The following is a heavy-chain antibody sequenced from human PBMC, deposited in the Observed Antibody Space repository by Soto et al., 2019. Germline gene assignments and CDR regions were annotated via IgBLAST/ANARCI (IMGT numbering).Heavy chain of an antibody. CDR1: GGSFSGYY. CDR2: INHSGST. V-gene: IGHV4-34*01. CDR3: ASLGKQRGGYYYYGMDV. Sequence: PSETLSLTCAVYGGSFSGYYWSWIRQPPGKGLKWIGEINHSGSTNYNPSLKSRVAISVDTSKNQFSLKLSSVTAADTAVYYCASLGKQRGGYYYYGMDVWGQGTTVTVSS. D-gene: IGHD6-25*01. J-gene: IGHJ6*02.